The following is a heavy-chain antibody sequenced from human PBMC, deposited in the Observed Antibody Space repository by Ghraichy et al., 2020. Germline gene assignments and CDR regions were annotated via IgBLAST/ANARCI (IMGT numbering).Heavy chain of an antibody. CDR2: INSDGSST. J-gene: IGHJ6*03. V-gene: IGHV3-74*01. CDR3: ARGRIGYGDLVIRPWVAYYMDV. Sequence: GGSLRLSCAASGFTFSSYAMTWVRQAPGKGLVWVSRINSDGSSTSYADSVKGRFTISRDNAKNTLYLQMNSLRAEDTAVYYCARGRIGYGDLVIRPWVAYYMDVWGKGTTVTVSS. D-gene: IGHD4-17*01. CDR1: GFTFSSYA.